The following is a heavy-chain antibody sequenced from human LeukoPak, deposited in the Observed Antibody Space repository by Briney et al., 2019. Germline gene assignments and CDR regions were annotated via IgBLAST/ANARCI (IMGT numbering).Heavy chain of an antibody. CDR1: GFTFSSYA. J-gene: IGHJ4*02. V-gene: IGHV3-30-3*01. CDR3: ARAPYDSSGYLGY. CDR2: ISYDGSNK. Sequence: GRSLRLSCAASGFTFSSYAMHWVRQAPGKGLEWVAVISYDGSNKYYADSVKGRFTISRDNSKNTLYLQMNSLRAEDTAVYYCARAPYDSSGYLGYWGQGTLVTVSS. D-gene: IGHD3-22*01.